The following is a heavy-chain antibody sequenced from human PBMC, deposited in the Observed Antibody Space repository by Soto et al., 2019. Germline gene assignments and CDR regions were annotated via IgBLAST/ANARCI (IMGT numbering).Heavy chain of an antibody. CDR3: AGEGPIGDYYGMDV. Sequence: QVQLVQSGAEVKEPGASVKVSCKASGYTFTRYYIHWVRQAAGQGLQWLGVMNLSGGTTTYAQKFQRRVTMTRDTSTSTVYMELRSLRSEDTGVYFCAGEGPIGDYYGMDVWGLGTTVIVS. J-gene: IGHJ6*02. CDR1: GYTFTRYY. CDR2: MNLSGGTT. V-gene: IGHV1-46*01.